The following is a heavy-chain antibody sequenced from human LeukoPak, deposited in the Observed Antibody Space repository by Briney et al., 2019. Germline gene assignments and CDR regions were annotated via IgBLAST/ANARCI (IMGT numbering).Heavy chain of an antibody. D-gene: IGHD3-3*01. V-gene: IGHV4-4*07. CDR2: IYTSGST. J-gene: IGHJ6*02. CDR1: GGSISSYY. Sequence: PSETLSLTCTVSGGSISSYYWSWIRQPAGKGLEWIGRIYTSGSTNYNPSLKSRVTMSVDTSKNQFSLKLSSVTAADTAVYYCARDSSRENDFWSGYFGYYYGMDVWGQGTTVTVSS. CDR3: ARDSSRENDFWSGYFGYYYGMDV.